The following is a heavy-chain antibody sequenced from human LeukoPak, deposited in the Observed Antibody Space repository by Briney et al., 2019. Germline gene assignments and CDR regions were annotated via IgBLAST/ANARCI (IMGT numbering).Heavy chain of an antibody. CDR3: VRHYGSGKPWFDS. J-gene: IGHJ5*01. Sequence: SETLSPTCTVSGASISSYYWSWIRQSAGKGLEWIGRIYTSGSTNYNPSLKSRVTMSIDTSKNQFSLKLSSVTAADTAVYYCVRHYGSGKPWFDSWGQGTLVTVSS. V-gene: IGHV4-4*07. D-gene: IGHD3-10*01. CDR1: GASISSYY. CDR2: IYTSGST.